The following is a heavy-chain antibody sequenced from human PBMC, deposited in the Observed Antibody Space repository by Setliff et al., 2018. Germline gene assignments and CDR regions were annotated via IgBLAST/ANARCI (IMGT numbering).Heavy chain of an antibody. Sequence: ASVKVSCKSSGYIFTDYYIHWVRQAPGQGLEWMGWINPGSGDANYGPNFQGWVTMTRDTSIDTAYLDLSRLKSDDTAVYYCSRERSRRHCYGGSCDFYYYGLDVWGQGTTVTVSS. V-gene: IGHV1-2*04. CDR1: GYIFTDYY. CDR3: SRERSRRHCYGGSCDFYYYGLDV. D-gene: IGHD2-15*01. J-gene: IGHJ6*02. CDR2: INPGSGDA.